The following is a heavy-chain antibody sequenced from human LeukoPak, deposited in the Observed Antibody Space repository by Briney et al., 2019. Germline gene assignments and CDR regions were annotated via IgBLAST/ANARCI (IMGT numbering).Heavy chain of an antibody. Sequence: GGFLRLSCAASGFTFDDYAMHWVRQAPGKGLEWVSGISWNSGSIGYADSVKGRFTISRDNAKNSLYLQMNSLRAEDTALYYCAKEHCGGDCYSSFDYWGQGTLVTVSS. CDR2: ISWNSGSI. V-gene: IGHV3-9*01. CDR3: AKEHCGGDCYSSFDY. CDR1: GFTFDDYA. D-gene: IGHD2-21*02. J-gene: IGHJ4*02.